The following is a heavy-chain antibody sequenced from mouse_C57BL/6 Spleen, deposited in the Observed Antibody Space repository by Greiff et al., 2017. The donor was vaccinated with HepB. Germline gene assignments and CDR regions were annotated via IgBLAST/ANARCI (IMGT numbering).Heavy chain of an antibody. V-gene: IGHV5-12*01. CDR2: ISNGGGST. D-gene: IGHD2-4*01. Sequence: DVQLVESGGGLVQPGGSLKLSCAASGFTFSDYYMYWVRQTPEKRLEWVAYISNGGGSTYYPDTVKGRFTISRDNAKNTLYLQMSRLKSEDTAMYYCARGAYYDYDDGYYLDYWGQGTTLTVSS. CDR3: ARGAYYDYDDGYYLDY. J-gene: IGHJ2*01. CDR1: GFTFSDYY.